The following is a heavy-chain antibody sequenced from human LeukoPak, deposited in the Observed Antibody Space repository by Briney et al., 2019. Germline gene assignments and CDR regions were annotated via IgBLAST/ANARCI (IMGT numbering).Heavy chain of an antibody. D-gene: IGHD6-6*01. CDR2: INHNKTT. CDR3: AHSSSSLPTDS. V-gene: IGHV4-34*01. Sequence: PSETLSLTCTVSGGSISGYYWSWIRQPPEKGLEWIGEINHNKTTNYNPSLTSRVTISVDTSKNQFSLNLTSVTAADTAVYYCAHSSSSLPTDSWGQGNLVIVSS. CDR1: GGSISGYY. J-gene: IGHJ4*02.